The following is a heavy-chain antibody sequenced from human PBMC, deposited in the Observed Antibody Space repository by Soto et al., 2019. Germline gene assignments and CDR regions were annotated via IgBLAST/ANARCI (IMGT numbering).Heavy chain of an antibody. CDR3: ARWGGSYYESWFDP. Sequence: GGSRKISCAGSGCTFTNYCMRWVRQAPGKGLEWVGVTSPDGNTKNYAPSVKGRFTISSDTSKNTLYLQMSSLRAEDTALYYCARWGGSYYESWFDPWGQGT. CDR2: TSPDGNTK. J-gene: IGHJ5*02. V-gene: IGHV3-30*12. CDR1: GCTFTNYC. D-gene: IGHD1-26*01.